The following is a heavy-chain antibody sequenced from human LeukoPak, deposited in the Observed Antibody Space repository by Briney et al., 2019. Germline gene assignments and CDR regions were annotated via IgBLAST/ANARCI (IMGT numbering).Heavy chain of an antibody. CDR1: GGTFSSYY. CDR2: ISHRGNT. D-gene: IGHD3/OR15-3a*01. J-gene: IGHJ1*01. CDR3: AGQTRSVLFILP. V-gene: IGHV4-34*08. Sequence: WETLSLTCAVYGGTFSSYYWGWVRQPPGKGLEWIWTISHRGNTYYNASLMSHVSISIDTTNNNSSLRLTSVTAADTAVYYCAGQTRSVLFILPGGQGTLVTVS.